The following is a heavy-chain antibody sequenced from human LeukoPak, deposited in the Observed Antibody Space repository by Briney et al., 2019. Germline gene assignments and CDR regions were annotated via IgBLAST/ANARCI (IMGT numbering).Heavy chain of an antibody. CDR2: ISGSGGST. Sequence: GGSLRLSCAASGFTFSSYAMSWVRQAPGQGLEWVSAISGSGGSTYYADSVKGRFTISRDNSKNTLYLQMNSLRAEDTAVYYCAKGRILVRGVIATWGQGTLVTVSS. V-gene: IGHV3-23*01. CDR3: AKGRILVRGVIAT. CDR1: GFTFSSYA. D-gene: IGHD3-10*01. J-gene: IGHJ5*02.